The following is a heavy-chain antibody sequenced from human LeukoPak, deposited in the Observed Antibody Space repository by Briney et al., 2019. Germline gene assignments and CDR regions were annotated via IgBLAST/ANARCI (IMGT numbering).Heavy chain of an antibody. CDR1: GYTFTSYD. D-gene: IGHD3-3*01. CDR3: ARGADYDFWSGYRT. J-gene: IGHJ5*02. V-gene: IGHV1-8*01. Sequence: ASVKVSCKASGYTFTSYDINWVRQATGQGLEWMGWMNPNSGNTGYAQKFQGRVTMTRNTSISTAYMELSSLRSEDTAVYYCARGADYDFWSGYRTWGQGTLVTVSS. CDR2: MNPNSGNT.